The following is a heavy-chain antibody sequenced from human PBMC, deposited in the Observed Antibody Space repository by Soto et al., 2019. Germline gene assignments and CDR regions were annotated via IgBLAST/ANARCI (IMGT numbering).Heavy chain of an antibody. CDR1: GFTFSSYS. Sequence: GGSLRLSCAASGFTFSSYSMHWVRQAPEQGLEWMGWINPNSGGTNYAQKFQGWVTMTRDTSISTAYMELSRLRSDDTAVYYCARDSTLEWLVRTDYYYYGMDVWGQGTTVTVSS. D-gene: IGHD6-19*01. V-gene: IGHV1-2*04. J-gene: IGHJ6*02. CDR3: ARDSTLEWLVRTDYYYYGMDV. CDR2: INPNSGGT.